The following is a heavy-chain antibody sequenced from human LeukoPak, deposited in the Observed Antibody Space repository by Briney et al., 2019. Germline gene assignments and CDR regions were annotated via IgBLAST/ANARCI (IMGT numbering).Heavy chain of an antibody. CDR2: IYYSGST. D-gene: IGHD6-13*01. CDR3: ARVSQQQLADY. V-gene: IGHV4-39*07. J-gene: IGHJ4*02. Sequence: QLQLQESGPGLVKPSETLSLTCTVSGGSISSSSYYWGWIRQPPGKGLEWIGSIYYSGSTYYNPSLKSRVTISVDTSKNQFSLKLSSVTAADTAVYYCARVSQQQLADYWGQGTLVTVSS. CDR1: GGSISSSSYY.